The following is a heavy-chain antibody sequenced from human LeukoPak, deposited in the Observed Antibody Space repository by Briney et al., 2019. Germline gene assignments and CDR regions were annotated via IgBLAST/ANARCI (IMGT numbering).Heavy chain of an antibody. V-gene: IGHV3-30*18. CDR1: GFTFSSYG. CDR2: ISYDGSNK. Sequence: GGSLRLSCAASGFTFSSYGMHWVRQAPGKGLEWVAVISYDGSNKYYADSVKGRFTISRDNSKNTLYLQMNSLRAEDTAVYYCAKDLNGGYGFDYWGRGTLVTVSS. D-gene: IGHD5-18*01. CDR3: AKDLNGGYGFDY. J-gene: IGHJ4*02.